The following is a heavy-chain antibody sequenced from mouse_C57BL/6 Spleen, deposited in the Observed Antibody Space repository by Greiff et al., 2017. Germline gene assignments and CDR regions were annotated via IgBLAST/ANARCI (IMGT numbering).Heavy chain of an antibody. V-gene: IGHV2-3*01. CDR2: IWGNGST. CDR1: GFSLTSYG. Sequence: QVQLKESGPGLVAPSPSLSISCTVSGFSLTSYGVRWVRQPPGKGLEWLGVIWGNGSTNYHSALISRLSISKDNSNSQVILKLNSLQTDDTATYYGDKKGNREMDYWGQGTTVTVSS. J-gene: IGHJ4*01. CDR3: DKKGNREMDY.